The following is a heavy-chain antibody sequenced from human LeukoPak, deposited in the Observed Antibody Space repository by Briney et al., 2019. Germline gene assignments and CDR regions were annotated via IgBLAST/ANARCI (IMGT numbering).Heavy chain of an antibody. CDR1: GGSISSSSYY. CDR3: ARLPFHSGWSTFDY. D-gene: IGHD6-19*01. Sequence: SETLSLTCTVSGGSISSSSYYWGWIRQPPGKGLEWIGSIYYSGSTYYNPSLKSRVTISVDTSKNQFSLKLSSVTAADTAVYYCARLPFHSGWSTFDYWGQGTLVTVSS. J-gene: IGHJ4*02. V-gene: IGHV4-39*07. CDR2: IYYSGST.